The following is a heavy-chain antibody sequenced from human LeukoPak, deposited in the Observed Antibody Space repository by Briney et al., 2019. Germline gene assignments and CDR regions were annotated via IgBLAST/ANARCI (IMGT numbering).Heavy chain of an antibody. CDR2: ISSGGGTI. V-gene: IGHV3-48*03. J-gene: IGHJ4*02. D-gene: IGHD3-10*01. CDR3: ARDRGLDY. CDR1: GFTFSSYE. Sequence: GGSLRLSCAASGFTFSSYEMNWVRQAPGEGLEWVSYISSGGGTIYYADSVKGRFTISRDNAKNSLYLQMNSLRAEDTAVYYCARDRGLDYWGQGTLVTVSS.